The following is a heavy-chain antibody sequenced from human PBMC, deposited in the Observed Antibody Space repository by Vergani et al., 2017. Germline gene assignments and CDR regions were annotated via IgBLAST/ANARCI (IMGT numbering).Heavy chain of an antibody. CDR3: ARPSAPGDYDALDI. CDR1: GFTFSSYG. V-gene: IGHV3-30*03. D-gene: IGHD4-17*01. CDR2: ISYDGSNK. Sequence: VQLLESGGGVVQPGRSLRLSCAASGFTFSSYGMHWVRQAPGKGLEWVAVISYDGSNKYYADSVKGRFTISRDNSKNTLYLQMNSLRAEDTAVYHCARPSAPGDYDALDIWGQGTMVTVSS. J-gene: IGHJ3*02.